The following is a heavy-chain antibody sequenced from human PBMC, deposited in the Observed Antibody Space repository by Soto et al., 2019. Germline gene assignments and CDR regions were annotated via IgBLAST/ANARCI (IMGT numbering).Heavy chain of an antibody. CDR3: AKDQVSSRYERDY. CDR1: GFTFSNYA. J-gene: IGHJ4*02. Sequence: EVQLLESGGGLVQPGGSLRLSCAASGFTFSNYAVTWVRQAPGQGLEWFSTISGSGGSTSYADSVKGRFTISRDNSKNTVDLQMNTLIAEDASVYYCAKDQVSSRYERDYWGQGALVTVSS. CDR2: ISGSGGST. V-gene: IGHV3-23*01. D-gene: IGHD6-13*01.